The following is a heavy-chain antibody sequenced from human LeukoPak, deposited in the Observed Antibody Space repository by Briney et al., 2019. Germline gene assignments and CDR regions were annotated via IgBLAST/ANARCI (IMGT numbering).Heavy chain of an antibody. D-gene: IGHD2-15*01. CDR3: ATGGGYCSGGSCYGSNY. Sequence: GGSLRLSCAASGFTFSSYSMNWVRQAPGKGLEWVSSISSSSSYIYYADSVKGRFTISRDNAKNSLYLQMNSLRAEDTAVYYCATGGGYCSGGSCYGSNYWSQGTLVTVSS. CDR2: ISSSSSYI. CDR1: GFTFSSYS. J-gene: IGHJ4*02. V-gene: IGHV3-21*01.